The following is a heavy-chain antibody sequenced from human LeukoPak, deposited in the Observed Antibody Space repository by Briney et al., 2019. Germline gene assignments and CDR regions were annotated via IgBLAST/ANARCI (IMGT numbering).Heavy chain of an antibody. CDR1: GGSIGSYY. V-gene: IGHV4-59*08. CDR2: IYYSGST. CDR3: ARHWTRDPYYDILPPGHWFDP. D-gene: IGHD3-9*01. Sequence: SETLSLTCTVSGGSIGSYYWSWTRQPPGKGLEWIGYIYYSGSTNYNPSIKSRVTISVDTSKNQFSLKLSSVTAADTAVYYCARHWTRDPYYDILPPGHWFDPWGQGTLVTVSS. J-gene: IGHJ5*02.